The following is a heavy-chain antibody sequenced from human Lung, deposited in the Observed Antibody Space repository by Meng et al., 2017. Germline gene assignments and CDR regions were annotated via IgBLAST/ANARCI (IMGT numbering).Heavy chain of an antibody. V-gene: IGHV1-46*01. D-gene: IGHD6-13*01. CDR2: INPNDGST. CDR1: GYTFTSYY. J-gene: IGHJ4*03. Sequence: ASVKVSCKASGYTFTSYYIHWVRQAPGQGLEWMGIINPNDGSTNYAQNFQGRVTMTRDTSTTTVYMDLSSLRSEDKAVYFCARVPDIAAAGNFFDYWGNGPLVTVSS. CDR3: ARVPDIAAAGNFFDY.